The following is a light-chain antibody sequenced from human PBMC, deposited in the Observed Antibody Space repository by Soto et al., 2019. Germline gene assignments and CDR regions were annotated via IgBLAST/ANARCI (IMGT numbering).Light chain of an antibody. CDR1: ESLDSRS. CDR2: GAS. Sequence: EIVLAQSPGTLSLSPGERATVSFRASESLDSRSLVWYQHKSGQAPRLLIYGASSRATGIPDRFSGSGSGTDFTLTISRLEPEDFAVYYCQQYGSSPPSTFGQGTKVDIK. V-gene: IGKV3-20*01. CDR3: QQYGSSPPST. J-gene: IGKJ1*01.